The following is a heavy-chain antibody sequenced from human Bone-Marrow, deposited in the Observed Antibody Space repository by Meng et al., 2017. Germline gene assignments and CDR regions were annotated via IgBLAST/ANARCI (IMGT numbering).Heavy chain of an antibody. Sequence: GESLKISCAASGFTFSNPWMSWVRQAPGKGLEWVGRIKSKTDGGRTEYAAPVKGRFTISRDDSKNTLYLQMNSLKTEDTAVYYCTTAITTVTTVYAFDIWGQGTMVTVSS. J-gene: IGHJ3*02. CDR1: GFTFSNPW. CDR3: TTAITTVTTVYAFDI. D-gene: IGHD4-17*01. V-gene: IGHV3-15*01. CDR2: IKSKTDGGRT.